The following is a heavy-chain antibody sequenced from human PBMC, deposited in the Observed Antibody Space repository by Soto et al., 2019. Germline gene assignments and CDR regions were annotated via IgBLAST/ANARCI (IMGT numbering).Heavy chain of an antibody. CDR3: SRGGGAGSDSNQYNWFDP. Sequence: QVRLVQTGGEVKKLGDSVKVSCKASGYTFTNYGISWVRQAPGQGLDWMGWINVYNGNTKYAQQVQGRVTMTTATSTITAYMDLRSLSSDDTAVDFCSRGGGAGSDSNQYNWFDPWGRGTMVTVSS. CDR2: INVYNGNT. V-gene: IGHV1-18*01. J-gene: IGHJ5*02. CDR1: GYTFTNYG. D-gene: IGHD1-26*01.